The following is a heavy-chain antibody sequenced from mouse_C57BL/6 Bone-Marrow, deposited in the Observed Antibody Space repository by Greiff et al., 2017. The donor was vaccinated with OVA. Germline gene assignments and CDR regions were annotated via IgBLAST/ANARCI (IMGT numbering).Heavy chain of an antibody. D-gene: IGHD2-4*01. J-gene: IGHJ4*01. CDR3: ARGDYGGYYAMDY. V-gene: IGHV1-82*01. CDR1: GYAFSSSW. CDR2: IYPGDGDT. Sequence: VQLVESGPELVKPGASVKISCKASGYAFSSSWMNWVKQRPGKGLEWIGRIYPGDGDTNYNGKFKGKATLTADKSSSTAYMQLSSLTSEDSAVYFCARGDYGGYYAMDYWGQGTSVTVSS.